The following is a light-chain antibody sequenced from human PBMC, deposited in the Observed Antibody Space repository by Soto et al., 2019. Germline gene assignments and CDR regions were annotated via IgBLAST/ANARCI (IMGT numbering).Light chain of an antibody. CDR3: QQYNNWPPWT. CDR2: GAS. V-gene: IGKV3-15*01. Sequence: IVMTQSPATLSVSPGEKATLSCRASQSVSSNLAWYQQKPGQGTRRLIYGASTRATGIPARFRGSGSGTEFTLTISSLQSEDFAVYYCQQYNNWPPWTVGQGTKVEIK. J-gene: IGKJ1*01. CDR1: QSVSSN.